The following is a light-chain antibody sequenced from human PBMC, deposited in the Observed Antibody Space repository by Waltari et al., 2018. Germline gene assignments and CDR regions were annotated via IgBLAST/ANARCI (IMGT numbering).Light chain of an antibody. J-gene: IGLJ3*02. CDR2: DIN. V-gene: IGLV2-11*01. CDR1: SSDVGANNF. Sequence: QSALTQPRSVYGSPGQSVTITCTGTSSDVGANNFVSCYQHTPDKAPKLIIYDINKRPSGVPDRFSGSKSGNTASLTISGLQAEDEADYYCCSCVGRNIYWVFGGGTKLTVL. CDR3: CSCVGRNIYWV.